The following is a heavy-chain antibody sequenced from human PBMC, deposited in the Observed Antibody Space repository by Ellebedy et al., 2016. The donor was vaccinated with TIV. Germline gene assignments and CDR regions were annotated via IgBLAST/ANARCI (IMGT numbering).Heavy chain of an antibody. J-gene: IGHJ1*01. CDR2: IQPVDSDT. CDR3: AIYTSSWYYFHS. D-gene: IGHD3-16*01. CDR1: AYTFTNHY. V-gene: IGHV5-51*01. Sequence: GESLKISXQGSAYTFTNHYIGWVRQVPGRGLEWMGIIQPVDSDTRYSPSFQGQVTISADTSINTAYLQWKTLKASDTAMYFCAIYTSSWYYFHSWGQGTRVIVSS.